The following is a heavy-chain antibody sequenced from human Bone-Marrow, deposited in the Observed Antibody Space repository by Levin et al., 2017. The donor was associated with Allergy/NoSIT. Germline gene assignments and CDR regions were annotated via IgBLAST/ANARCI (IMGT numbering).Heavy chain of an antibody. CDR2: ISYDGSET. CDR1: GFTFSIYG. J-gene: IGHJ6*02. D-gene: IGHD6-6*01. Sequence: GGSLRLSCAASGFTFSIYGMHWVRQAPGKGLEWVAHISYDGSETYYGDSVKGRFTISRDNSKNTLYLQMNSLTPDDTALYYCAKDLRALVRLLIIYGMDVWGQGTTVTVAS. CDR3: AKDLRALVRLLIIYGMDV. V-gene: IGHV3-30*18.